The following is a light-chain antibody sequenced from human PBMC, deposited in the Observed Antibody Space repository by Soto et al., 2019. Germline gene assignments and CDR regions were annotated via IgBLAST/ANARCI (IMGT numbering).Light chain of an antibody. J-gene: IGLJ2*01. CDR1: NSNIGSGH. CDR3: ASWDDSLKVV. V-gene: IGLV1-44*01. Sequence: QSVLTQPPSASGTPGQRVTVSCSGNNSNIGSGHVNWYQQLPWAAPKLLIFSDNQRPSGVPDRFSGSKSGTSASLAIIGLQFEDEDDYYCASWDDSLKVVFGGGTKLTVL. CDR2: SDN.